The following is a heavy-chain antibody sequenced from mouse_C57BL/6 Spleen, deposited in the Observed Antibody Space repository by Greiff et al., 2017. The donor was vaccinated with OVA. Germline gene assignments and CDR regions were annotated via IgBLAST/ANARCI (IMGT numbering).Heavy chain of an antibody. J-gene: IGHJ3*01. CDR2: IYPGDGDT. CDR3: ARSAYYGSSHFAY. D-gene: IGHD1-1*01. Sequence: QVQLQQSGAELVKPGASVKISCKASGYAFSSYWMNWVKQRPGKGLEWIGQIYPGDGDTNYNGKFKGKATLTADKSSSTAYMQLSSLTSEDSAVYFCARSAYYGSSHFAYWGQGTLVTVSA. V-gene: IGHV1-80*01. CDR1: GYAFSSYW.